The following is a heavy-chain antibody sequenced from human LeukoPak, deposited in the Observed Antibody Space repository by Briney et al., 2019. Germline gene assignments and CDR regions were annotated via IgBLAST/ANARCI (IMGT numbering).Heavy chain of an antibody. Sequence: PSETLSLTCTVSGDSINSLDLWSWVRQPPGKGLEWIGEMYLSGTTHSNPSVKSRVTISIDKSKNQFLLNLSPVTAADTAVYYCAGLVGRYSSGLYYYYFDYWGQGTLVTVSS. D-gene: IGHD3-22*01. CDR1: GDSINSLDL. CDR2: MYLSGTT. CDR3: AGLVGRYSSGLYYYYFDY. J-gene: IGHJ4*02. V-gene: IGHV4-4*02.